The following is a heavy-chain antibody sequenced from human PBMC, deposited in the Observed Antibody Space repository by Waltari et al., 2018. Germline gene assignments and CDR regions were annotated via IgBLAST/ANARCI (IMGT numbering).Heavy chain of an antibody. CDR1: GFTFSSYA. J-gene: IGHJ4*02. CDR3: AKGLVVVAMLDY. D-gene: IGHD2-21*01. V-gene: IGHV3-23*04. Sequence: EVQLVESGGGLAKHGGSLRLSCAASGFTFSSYAMHWVRQAPGKGLEWVSGFSRCDSTYYADSVKDRFTISRDNSKNTLSLQMNSLRAEDTAVYYCAKGLVVVAMLDYWGQGVLVTVSS. CDR2: FSRCDST.